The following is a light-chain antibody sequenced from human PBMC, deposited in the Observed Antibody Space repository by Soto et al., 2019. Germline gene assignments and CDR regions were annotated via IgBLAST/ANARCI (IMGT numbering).Light chain of an antibody. CDR1: QSVSSKY. CDR2: GTS. J-gene: IGKJ3*01. Sequence: DIVLTQSPGTLSLSPGERAPLSCRASQSVSSKYLAWYQQKPGQAPRVLIYGTSIRASGVPERFSGGGSGTDFTLTITRLEPEDFAVYYCQQYGSSLFTFGPGTKVDFK. CDR3: QQYGSSLFT. V-gene: IGKV3-20*01.